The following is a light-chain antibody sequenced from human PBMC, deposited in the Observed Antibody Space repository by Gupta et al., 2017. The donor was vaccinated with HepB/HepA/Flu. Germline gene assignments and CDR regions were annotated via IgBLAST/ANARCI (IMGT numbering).Light chain of an antibody. J-gene: IGKJ2*01. CDR1: QSVSSN. CDR3: QQYNNWPPYT. CDR2: GAS. V-gene: IGKV3-15*01. Sequence: IVMTQYPATLSVSPGERATLSCRASQSVSSNLAWYQQKPGQAPRLLIYGASTRATGIPARFSGSGSGTEFTLTISSLQSEDFAVYYCQQYNNWPPYTFGQGTKLEIK.